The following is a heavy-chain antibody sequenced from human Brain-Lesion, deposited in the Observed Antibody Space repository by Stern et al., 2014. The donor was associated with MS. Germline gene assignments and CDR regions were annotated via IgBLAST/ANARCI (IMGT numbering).Heavy chain of an antibody. CDR3: ARDQRGITIFGVVTDYYYLGMDV. J-gene: IGHJ6*02. V-gene: IGHV1-2*02. CDR2: INTNTGGT. CDR1: GYIFTSSY. Sequence: QVQLVQSGAEVKKPGASVKVSCKTSGYIFTSSYIHWVRQAPGQGLEWMAWINTNTGGTQYAQKVQGRVTMSRDTSISTAYVELSSLTSDDTAVYYCARDQRGITIFGVVTDYYYLGMDVWGQGTTVTVSS. D-gene: IGHD3-3*01.